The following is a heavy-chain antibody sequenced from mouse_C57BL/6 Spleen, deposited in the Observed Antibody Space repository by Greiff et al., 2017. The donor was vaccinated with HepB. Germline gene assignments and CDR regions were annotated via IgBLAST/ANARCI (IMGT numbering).Heavy chain of an antibody. CDR3: ASNYYGSSPFAY. CDR2: IDPSDSYT. Sequence: QVQLQQSGAELVMPGASVKLSCKASGYTFTSYWMHWVKQRPGQGLEWIGEIDPSDSYTNYNQKFKGKSTLTVDKSSSTAYMQLSSLTSEDSAVYYCASNYYGSSPFAYWGQGTLVTVSA. J-gene: IGHJ3*01. CDR1: GYTFTSYW. V-gene: IGHV1-69*01. D-gene: IGHD1-1*01.